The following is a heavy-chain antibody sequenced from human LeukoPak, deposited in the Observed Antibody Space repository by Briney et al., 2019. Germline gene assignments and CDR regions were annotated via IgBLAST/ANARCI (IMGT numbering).Heavy chain of an antibody. J-gene: IGHJ5*02. CDR3: GRRLGVGATCDP. CDR1: GYSFTSYW. CDR2: IYPGASHT. D-gene: IGHD1-26*01. V-gene: IGHV5-51*01. Sequence: VEPLEISLKGSGYSFTSYWIGWGRQMPGKGLEGMGIIYPGASHTRYSPSFQGQVTISADKSISTAYLQWSSLQAWDTAMYYCGRRLGVGATCDPWGQGTLVTVS.